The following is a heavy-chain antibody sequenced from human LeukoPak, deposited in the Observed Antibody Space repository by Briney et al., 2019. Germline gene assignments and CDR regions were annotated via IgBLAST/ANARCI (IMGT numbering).Heavy chain of an antibody. CDR2: IYPDDSDT. CDR3: ARQGGAVAGTGRDFDY. Sequence: GESLQIYCKVSGYSFTNYWIGWVRQMPGKGLEWMGIIYPDDSDTKYRPSFQGQATISADKSISTAYLQWSSLKASDTAMYYCARQGGAVAGTGRDFDYWGQGTLVTVSS. D-gene: IGHD6-19*01. V-gene: IGHV5-51*01. CDR1: GYSFTNYW. J-gene: IGHJ4*02.